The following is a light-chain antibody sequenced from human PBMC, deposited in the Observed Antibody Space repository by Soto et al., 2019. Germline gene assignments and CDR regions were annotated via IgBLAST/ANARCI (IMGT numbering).Light chain of an antibody. CDR3: RSYAVNSEV. V-gene: IGLV2-23*02. Sequence: QSVLTQPASVSGSPGQSITIPCTGTSGDVGGYNLVSWYQQHPGKAPKLMIYEVTERPSGVSNRFSGSKSGNTASLRISGLQPDDEADYSCRSYAVNSEVFGTGTKAT. J-gene: IGLJ1*01. CDR1: SGDVGGYNL. CDR2: EVT.